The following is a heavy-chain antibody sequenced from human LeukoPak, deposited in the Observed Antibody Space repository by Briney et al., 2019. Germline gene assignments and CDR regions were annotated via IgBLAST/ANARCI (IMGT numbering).Heavy chain of an antibody. CDR3: ARGLVGEGEFDP. J-gene: IGHJ5*02. CDR2: ISSSSSYT. V-gene: IGHV3-11*06. CDR1: GFTFSDYY. Sequence: PGGSLRLSCAASGFTFSDYYMSWIRQAPGKGLEWASYISSSSSYTNYADSVKGRFTISRDNAKNSLYLQMNSLRAEDTAVYYCARGLVGEGEFDPWGQGTLVTVSS. D-gene: IGHD1-26*01.